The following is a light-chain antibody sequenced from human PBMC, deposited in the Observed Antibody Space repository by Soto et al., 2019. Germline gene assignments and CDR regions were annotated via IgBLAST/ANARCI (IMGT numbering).Light chain of an antibody. CDR2: AAS. CDR1: QDISNF. CDR3: LQYNSYPIT. J-gene: IGKJ5*01. Sequence: DIQLTQSPSFLSASVGDRVTITCRASQDISNFLAWYQQKPGKAPKRLIYAASTLQSGVPSRFSGSGSGTEFTLTITSLQPEDFATYYCLQYNSYPITFGQGTRLEIK. V-gene: IGKV1-9*01.